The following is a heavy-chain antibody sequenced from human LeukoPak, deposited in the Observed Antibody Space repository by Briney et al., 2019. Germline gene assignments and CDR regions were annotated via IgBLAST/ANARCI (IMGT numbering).Heavy chain of an antibody. J-gene: IGHJ4*02. D-gene: IGHD5-12*01. CDR1: GGSFSGYY. CDR3: ARGGLIYSN. CDR2: INHSGST. V-gene: IGHV4-34*01. Sequence: SETLSLTCAVYGGSFSGYYWSWIPQPPGKGLEWIGEINHSGSTNYNPSLKSLVTISVDTSKNQFSLKLSSVTAADTAVYYCARGGLIYSNWGQGTLVTVSS.